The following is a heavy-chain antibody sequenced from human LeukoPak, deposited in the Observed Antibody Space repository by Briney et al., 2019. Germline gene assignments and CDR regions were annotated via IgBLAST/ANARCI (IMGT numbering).Heavy chain of an antibody. CDR1: GGSISSSGHY. CDR3: ARRGYSSVDNWFDP. J-gene: IGHJ5*02. D-gene: IGHD6-19*01. Sequence: SETLSLTCTVSGGSISSSGHYWGWIRQPPGGGLEYIGTISYYGSTYYNPSLKSRVTISVDTSRTQFSLRLSSVTAADTAVYYCARRGYSSVDNWFDPWGQGTLVIVSS. V-gene: IGHV4-39*01. CDR2: ISYYGST.